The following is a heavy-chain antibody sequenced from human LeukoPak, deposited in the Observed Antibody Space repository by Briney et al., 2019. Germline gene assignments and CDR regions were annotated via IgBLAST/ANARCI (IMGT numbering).Heavy chain of an antibody. V-gene: IGHV4-59*01. CDR2: IYYSGST. CDR1: GGSISSYY. D-gene: IGHD3-16*02. CDR3: ARARYFDY. Sequence: SETLSLTCTVSGGSISSYYWSWIRQPPGKGLEWIGYIYYSGSTSYNPSLKSRVTISVDTSKNQFSLKLSSVTAADTAVYYCARARYFDYWGQGTLVTVSS. J-gene: IGHJ4*02.